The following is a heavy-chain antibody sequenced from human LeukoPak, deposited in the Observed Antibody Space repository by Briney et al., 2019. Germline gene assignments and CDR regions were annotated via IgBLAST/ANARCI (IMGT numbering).Heavy chain of an antibody. V-gene: IGHV4-30-2*01. D-gene: IGHD3-16*02. J-gene: IGHJ4*02. CDR1: GVSIGGGGYY. Sequence: SQTLSLTCTVSGVSIGGGGYYWSWIRQPPGEGLVWIGYIYHTGTTSYNPSLKSRVTISVDTSKNQFSLRLNSVTAADTAVYYCASSHWGSYRYDFDSWGQGTLVTVSS. CDR3: ASSHWGSYRYDFDS. CDR2: IYHTGTT.